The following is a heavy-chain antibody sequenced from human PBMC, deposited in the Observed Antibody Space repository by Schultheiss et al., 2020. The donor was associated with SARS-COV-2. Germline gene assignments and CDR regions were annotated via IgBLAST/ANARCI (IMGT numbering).Heavy chain of an antibody. CDR2: INHSGST. CDR1: GGSISSYY. D-gene: IGHD3-22*01. Sequence: SQTLSLTCAVSGGSISSYYWSWIRQPPGKGLEWIGEINHSGSTNYNPSLKSRVTISVDTSKNQFSLKLSSVTAADTAVYYCARSDGYYYDSGDYYFDYWGQGTLVTVSS. V-gene: IGHV4-34*01. CDR3: ARSDGYYYDSGDYYFDY. J-gene: IGHJ4*02.